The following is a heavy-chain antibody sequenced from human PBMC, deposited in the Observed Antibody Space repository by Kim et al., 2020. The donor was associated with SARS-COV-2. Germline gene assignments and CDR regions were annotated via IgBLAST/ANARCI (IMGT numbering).Heavy chain of an antibody. D-gene: IGHD3-22*01. J-gene: IGHJ4*02. CDR3: TTDPGVITTRHISGDFDY. V-gene: IGHV3-15*01. Sequence: KGRFTITKDDSKNTLYLQMNSLKTEDTAVYYCTTDPGVITTRHISGDFDYWGQGTLVTVSS.